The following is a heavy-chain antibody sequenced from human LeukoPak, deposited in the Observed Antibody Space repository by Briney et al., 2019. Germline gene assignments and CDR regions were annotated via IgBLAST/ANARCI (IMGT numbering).Heavy chain of an antibody. D-gene: IGHD2-2*01. V-gene: IGHV3-23*01. CDR1: GFNFSTYA. CDR3: VKDRSDSSSWYAGSH. CDR2: INGGGDTT. Sequence: GGSLRLSCAASGFNFSTYAMSWDRQAPGKGLEWVSGINGGGDTTYYADSEKGRFTISRDNSKNTLYLQMNSLRDEDTAIYYCVKDRSDSSSWYAGSHWGQGTLVTVSS. J-gene: IGHJ4*02.